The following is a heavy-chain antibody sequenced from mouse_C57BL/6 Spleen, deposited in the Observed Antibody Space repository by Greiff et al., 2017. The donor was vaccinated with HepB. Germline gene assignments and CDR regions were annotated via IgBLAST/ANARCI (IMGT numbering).Heavy chain of an antibody. V-gene: IGHV3-6*01. D-gene: IGHD2-1*01. CDR1: GYSITSGYY. CDR3: AREDGYGNYDYAMDY. Sequence: DVKLQESGPGLVKPSQSLSLTCSVTGYSITSGYYWNWIRQFPGNKLEWMGYISYDGSNNYNPSLKNRISITRDTSKNQFFLKLNSVTTEDTATYYCAREDGYGNYDYAMDYWGQGTSVTVSS. CDR2: ISYDGSN. J-gene: IGHJ4*01.